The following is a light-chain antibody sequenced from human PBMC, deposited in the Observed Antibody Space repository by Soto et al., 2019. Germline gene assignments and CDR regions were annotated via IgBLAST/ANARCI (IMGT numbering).Light chain of an antibody. CDR3: QQYHNSLWT. CDR1: QSVSSSY. J-gene: IGKJ1*01. CDR2: GAS. V-gene: IGKV3-20*01. Sequence: EIVLTQSPCTLSLSPGERGTLSCRASQSVSSSYLAWYQQKPGQAPRLLIYGASIRATGIPDRFSGSGSGTDFTLTISRLEPEDFAVYYCQQYHNSLWTFGQGTKVDIK.